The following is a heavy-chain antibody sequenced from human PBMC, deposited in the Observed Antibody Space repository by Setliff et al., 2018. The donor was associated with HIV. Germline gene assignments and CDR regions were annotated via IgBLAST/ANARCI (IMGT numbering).Heavy chain of an antibody. V-gene: IGHV4-34*01. CDR2: VNHSGST. CDR3: ARSRYSRMIYYYYYGMDV. Sequence: GSLRLSCAASGFTFSSYSMNWVRQAPGKGLEWIGEVNHSGSTAYNPSLKSRVTISVDTSKNQFSLKLSSVTAADTAVYYCARSRYSRMIYYYYYGMDVWGQGTTVTVSS. CDR1: GFTFSSYS. D-gene: IGHD6-13*01. J-gene: IGHJ6*02.